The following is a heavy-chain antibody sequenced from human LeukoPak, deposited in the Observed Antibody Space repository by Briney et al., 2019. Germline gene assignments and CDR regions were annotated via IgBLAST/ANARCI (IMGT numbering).Heavy chain of an antibody. CDR1: GGTFSSYA. V-gene: IGHV1-69*05. CDR2: IIPIFGTA. J-gene: IGHJ4*02. Sequence: SVKVSCKASGGTFSSYAISWVRQAPGHGLEWMGGIIPIFGTANYAQKFQGRVTITTDESTSTAYMELSSLRSEDTAVYYCTRSYGYSYGYLFFDYWGQGTLVTVSS. D-gene: IGHD5-18*01. CDR3: TRSYGYSYGYLFFDY.